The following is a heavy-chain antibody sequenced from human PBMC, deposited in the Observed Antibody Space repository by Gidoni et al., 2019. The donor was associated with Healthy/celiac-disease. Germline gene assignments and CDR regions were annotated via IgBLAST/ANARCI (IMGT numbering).Heavy chain of an antibody. D-gene: IGHD1-26*01. V-gene: IGHV4-34*01. CDR3: ARGLRGGYYA. J-gene: IGHJ4*02. CDR2: INHSGST. CDR1: FSGYY. Sequence: FSGYYWSWIRQPPGKGVEWIGEINHSGSTNNNPSLKSRVTISVDTSKNQFSLKLSSVNAADTAVDDCARGLRGGYYAWGQGTLVTVSS.